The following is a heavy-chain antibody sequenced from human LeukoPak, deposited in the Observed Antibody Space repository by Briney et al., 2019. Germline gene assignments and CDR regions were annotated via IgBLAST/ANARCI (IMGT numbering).Heavy chain of an antibody. D-gene: IGHD3-3*01. CDR3: ARGPPAYYDFWSGYYPFDYYGMDV. V-gene: IGHV1-18*01. J-gene: IGHJ6*02. CDR1: GYTFTSYG. Sequence: ASVTVSCKASGYTFTSYGISWVRQAPGQGLEWMGWISAYNGNTNYAQKLQGRVTMTTDTSTSTAYMELRSLRSDDTAVYYCARGPPAYYDFWSGYYPFDYYGMDVWGQGTTVTVSS. CDR2: ISAYNGNT.